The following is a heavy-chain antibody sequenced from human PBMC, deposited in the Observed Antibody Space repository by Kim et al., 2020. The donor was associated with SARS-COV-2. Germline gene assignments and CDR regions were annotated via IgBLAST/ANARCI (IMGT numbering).Heavy chain of an antibody. CDR3: ARDFISSSWYGGWFDP. D-gene: IGHD6-13*01. V-gene: IGHV1-46*01. J-gene: IGHJ5*02. Sequence: KFQGRVTMTRDTSTSTVYMELSSLRSEDTAVYYCARDFISSSWYGGWFDPWGQGTLVTVSS.